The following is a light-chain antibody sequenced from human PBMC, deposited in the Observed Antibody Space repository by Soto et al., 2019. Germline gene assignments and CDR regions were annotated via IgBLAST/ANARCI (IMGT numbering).Light chain of an antibody. J-gene: IGKJ1*01. CDR3: QQYSSFTT. CDR2: KAS. V-gene: IGKV1-5*03. CDR1: QNIATW. Sequence: DIQMSQTPSTLSASVGDRVTITFRARQNIATWLAWYQQKPGKAPKLLIYKASNLQSGVPSRFSGSGSGTEFTLSISSLQPDDFATYYCQQYSSFTTFGPGTKVDIK.